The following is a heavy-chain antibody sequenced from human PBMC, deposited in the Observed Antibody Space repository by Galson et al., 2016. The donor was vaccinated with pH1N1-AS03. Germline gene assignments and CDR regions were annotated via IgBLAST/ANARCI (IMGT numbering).Heavy chain of an antibody. V-gene: IGHV4-39*01. J-gene: IGHJ5*02. CDR1: GGSITRSGLS. CDR2: IYYTGSP. D-gene: IGHD1-26*01. Sequence: ETLSLTCSVSGGSITRSGLSWGWIRQPPGKGLEWIGNIYYTGSPNYNPSLRSRVTISRDTSKNQFFLKVTSVTAADTAVYYCALTMGGTPDFGHWGQGILVTVSS. CDR3: ALTMGGTPDFGH.